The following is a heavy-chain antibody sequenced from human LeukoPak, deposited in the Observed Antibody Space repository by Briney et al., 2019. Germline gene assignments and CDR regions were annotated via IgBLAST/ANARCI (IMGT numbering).Heavy chain of an antibody. Sequence: RPGGSLRLSCAASGFTFSSYSMNWVRQAPGKGLEWVSAIHGSDDNTHYADSVKGRFTISRDKSKNTLYLQMNSLRADDTAVYYCAKDLLRWSFDYWGQGTLVTVSS. V-gene: IGHV3-23*01. CDR2: IHGSDDNT. CDR3: AKDLLRWSFDY. CDR1: GFTFSSYS. J-gene: IGHJ4*02. D-gene: IGHD4-23*01.